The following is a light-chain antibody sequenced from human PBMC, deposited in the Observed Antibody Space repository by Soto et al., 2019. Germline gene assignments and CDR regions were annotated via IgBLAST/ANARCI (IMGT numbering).Light chain of an antibody. J-gene: IGLJ3*02. CDR2: HNN. V-gene: IGLV1-44*01. CDR3: AAWDCSLYGWV. CDR1: KSNIGSGA. Sequence: QSVLTQPPSASGTPGQRVTISCSGSKSNIGSGAVNWYQQLPGTAPKLLIYHNNQRPSGVPDRFSGSKSGTSASLAISGLQSEDETDYSCAAWDCSLYGWVFGGGTQLTVL.